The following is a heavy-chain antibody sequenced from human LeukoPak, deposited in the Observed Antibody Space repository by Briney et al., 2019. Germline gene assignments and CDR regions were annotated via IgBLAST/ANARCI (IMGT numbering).Heavy chain of an antibody. CDR2: ISSSSSYI. J-gene: IGHJ4*02. CDR3: ARGVQLWYDY. D-gene: IGHD5-18*01. Sequence: GGSLRLSCEASGFTFSSYSMNWVRQAPGKGLEWVSSISSSSSYIYYADSVKGRFTISRDNAKNSLYLQMNSLRAEDTAVYYCARGVQLWYDYWGQGTLVTVSS. V-gene: IGHV3-21*01. CDR1: GFTFSSYS.